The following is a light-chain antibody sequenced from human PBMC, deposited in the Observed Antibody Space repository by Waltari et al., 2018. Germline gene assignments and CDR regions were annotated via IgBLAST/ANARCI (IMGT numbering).Light chain of an antibody. CDR3: QQYNNWLGT. CDR1: QSVSSN. V-gene: IGKV3-15*01. CDR2: GAS. Sequence: EIVMTQSPATLSVSPGERATLSCRASQSVSSNLAWYQQNPGQAPRLLIYGASTRATGIPARFSGSGSGTEFTLTISSLQSEDFAVYYCQQYNNWLGTFGQGTKVEIK. J-gene: IGKJ1*01.